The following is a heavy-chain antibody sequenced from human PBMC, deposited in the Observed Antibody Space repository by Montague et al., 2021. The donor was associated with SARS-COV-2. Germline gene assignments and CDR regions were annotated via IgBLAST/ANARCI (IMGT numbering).Heavy chain of an antibody. D-gene: IGHD3-22*01. CDR2: ISAYNGNT. CDR1: GYTFISYG. Sequence: LGKVSFRASGYTFISYGISWVRQAPGQGLEWMGWISAYNGNTNYAQKLQGRVTMTTDTSTSTAYMELRSLRSDDTAVYYCARCAVVVITTCDAFDIWGQGTMVTVSS. J-gene: IGHJ3*02. V-gene: IGHV1-18*01. CDR3: ARCAVVVITTCDAFDI.